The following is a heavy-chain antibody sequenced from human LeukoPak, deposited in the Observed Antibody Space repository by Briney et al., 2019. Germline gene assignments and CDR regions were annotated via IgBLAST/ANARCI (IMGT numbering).Heavy chain of an antibody. CDR3: AREYSSSWYGYFDL. J-gene: IGHJ2*01. Sequence: GESLKISCKGSGYRFTSYWIGWVRQMPGKGLEWMGIIYPGDSDTRYGPSFQGQVTISADKSISTAYLQWSSLKASDTAMYYCAREYSSSWYGYFDLWGRGTLVTVSS. CDR2: IYPGDSDT. D-gene: IGHD6-13*01. CDR1: GYRFTSYW. V-gene: IGHV5-51*01.